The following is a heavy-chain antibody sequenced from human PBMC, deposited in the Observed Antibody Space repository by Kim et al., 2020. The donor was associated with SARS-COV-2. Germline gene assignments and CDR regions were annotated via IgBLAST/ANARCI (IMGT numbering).Heavy chain of an antibody. V-gene: IGHV1-18*01. Sequence: ASVKVSCKASGYTLTSYGISWVRQAPGQGLEWMGWISAYNGNTNYAQKLQGRVTMTTDTSTSTAYMELRSLRSDDTAVYYCARTRYGSGSYYLYYFDYWGQGTLVTVSS. CDR2: ISAYNGNT. D-gene: IGHD3-10*01. CDR1: GYTLTSYG. J-gene: IGHJ4*02. CDR3: ARTRYGSGSYYLYYFDY.